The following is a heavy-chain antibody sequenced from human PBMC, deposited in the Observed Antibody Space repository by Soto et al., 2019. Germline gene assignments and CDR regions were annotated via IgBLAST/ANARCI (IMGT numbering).Heavy chain of an antibody. J-gene: IGHJ4*02. CDR3: ARNVVATIQLDY. D-gene: IGHD5-12*01. Sequence: QVQLVQSGAEVKKPGASVKVSCKASGYTFTSYAMHWVRQAPGQRLEWMGWINADNGNTKYSQKFQGRVTITRDTSASIAFMELSSLRSEDTAMYYCARNVVATIQLDYWGQGTLVTVSS. CDR2: INADNGNT. CDR1: GYTFTSYA. V-gene: IGHV1-3*01.